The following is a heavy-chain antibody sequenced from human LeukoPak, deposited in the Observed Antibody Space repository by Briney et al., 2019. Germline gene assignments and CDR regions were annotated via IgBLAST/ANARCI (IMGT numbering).Heavy chain of an antibody. CDR1: GFTVSSNY. J-gene: IGHJ3*01. CDR3: ARVGAVGGVFRAFDL. Sequence: GGFQRLSCAASGFTVSSNYMSWVRQAPGKGLEWVSFTYSGGSTYFADSVKGRFTISRDNSKNTLYLQMNSLRAEDTAVYYCARVGAVGGVFRAFDLWGQGTMVTVSS. V-gene: IGHV3-66*01. CDR2: TYSGGST. D-gene: IGHD3-16*01.